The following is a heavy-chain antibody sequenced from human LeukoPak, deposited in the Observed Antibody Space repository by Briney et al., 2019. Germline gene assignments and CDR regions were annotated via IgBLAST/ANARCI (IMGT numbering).Heavy chain of an antibody. V-gene: IGHV1-46*01. CDR1: GYTFTSYY. Sequence: ASVKVSCKASGYTFTSYYIHWVRQAPGQGLEWMGIINPSGGSTSYAQKFQARVTMTRDTSTRTVYMELGSLRSEDTAVYYCARKPFGLGGLDYWGQGTLVTVSS. J-gene: IGHJ4*02. CDR3: ARKPFGLGGLDY. CDR2: INPSGGST. D-gene: IGHD3-16*01.